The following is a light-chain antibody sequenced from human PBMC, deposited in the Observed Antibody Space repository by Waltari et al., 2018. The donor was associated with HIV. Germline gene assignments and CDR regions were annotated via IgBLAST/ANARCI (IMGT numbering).Light chain of an antibody. CDR2: RNN. CDR1: SSHIGRNY. J-gene: IGLJ1*01. Sequence: QSVLTQPPSASGTPGQRITIPCSGSSSHIGRNYVDWFQKLQGTAPKLLIYRNNQRPSGVPDRFSGSKSGTSASLAISGLRSEDEADYYCAAWNDSLSGYVFGTGTKVTV. V-gene: IGLV1-47*01. CDR3: AAWNDSLSGYV.